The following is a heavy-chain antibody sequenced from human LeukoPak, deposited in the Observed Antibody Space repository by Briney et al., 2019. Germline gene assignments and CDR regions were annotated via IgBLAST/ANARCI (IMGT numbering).Heavy chain of an antibody. Sequence: SETLSLTCTVSGGSISSYYWSWIRQPAGKGLERIGRIYTSGSTNYTPSLKSRVTMSVETSKNQFSLKLCSVTAADTAVYYCARRRSALEWELFFDYWGQGTLVTVSS. J-gene: IGHJ4*02. CDR3: ARRRSALEWELFFDY. CDR2: IYTSGST. CDR1: GGSISSYY. V-gene: IGHV4-4*07. D-gene: IGHD1-26*01.